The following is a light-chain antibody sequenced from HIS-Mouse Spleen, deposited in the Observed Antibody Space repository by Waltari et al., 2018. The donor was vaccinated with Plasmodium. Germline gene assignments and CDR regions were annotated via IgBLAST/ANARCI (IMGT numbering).Light chain of an antibody. V-gene: IGLV3-10*01. CDR1: ALPNKY. J-gene: IGLJ3*02. CDR2: EDS. CDR3: YSTDSSGNHRV. Sequence: SYELTQPPSVSVSPGQTARITCSGDALPNKYAYWYQQKSGQAPVLVIYEDSNRPSGIPERFSGSSSGTMATLTISGAQVEDEADYYCYSTDSSGNHRVFGGRTKLTVL.